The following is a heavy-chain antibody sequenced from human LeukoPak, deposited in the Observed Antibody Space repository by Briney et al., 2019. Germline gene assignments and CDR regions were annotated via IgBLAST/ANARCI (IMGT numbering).Heavy chain of an antibody. CDR1: GYSISSGYY. Sequence: PSETLSLTCTVSGYSISSGYYWGWIRQPPGKGLEWIGYIYYSGSTNYNPSLKSRVTISVDTSKNQFSLKLSSVTAADTAVYYCARSYDSSGYYYSYFDYWGQGTLVTVSS. J-gene: IGHJ4*02. CDR3: ARSYDSSGYYYSYFDY. D-gene: IGHD3-22*01. CDR2: IYYSGST. V-gene: IGHV4-61*01.